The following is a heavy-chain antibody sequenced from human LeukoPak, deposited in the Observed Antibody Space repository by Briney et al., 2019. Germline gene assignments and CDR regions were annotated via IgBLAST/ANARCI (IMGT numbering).Heavy chain of an antibody. D-gene: IGHD3-10*01. Sequence: SETLSLTCAVYGGSFSGYYWSWIRQPPGKGLEWIGEINHSGSTNYNPSLKSRVTISVDTSKNQFSLKLSSVTAADTAVYYCAREGLGVGDYWGQGTLVTVSS. CDR2: INHSGST. CDR1: GGSFSGYY. CDR3: AREGLGVGDY. V-gene: IGHV4-34*09. J-gene: IGHJ4*02.